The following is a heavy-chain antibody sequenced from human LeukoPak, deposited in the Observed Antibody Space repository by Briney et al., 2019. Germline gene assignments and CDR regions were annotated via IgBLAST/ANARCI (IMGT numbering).Heavy chain of an antibody. D-gene: IGHD3-10*01. CDR3: ARAGSYGPGTPDY. Sequence: GSLRLSCAASGITFSRYWMSWVREAPGKGLEWVANIKEDGSGKDYVDSVKGRFTISRDNGKNSLYLQMNSLRADDTAVYYCARAGSYGPGTPDYWGQGTLVTVSS. V-gene: IGHV3-7*01. J-gene: IGHJ4*02. CDR1: GITFSRYW. CDR2: IKEDGSGK.